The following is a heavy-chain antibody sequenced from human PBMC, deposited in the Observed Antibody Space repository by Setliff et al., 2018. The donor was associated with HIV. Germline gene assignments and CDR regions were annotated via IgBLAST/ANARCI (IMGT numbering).Heavy chain of an antibody. CDR3: ARESQWIQRAFDI. Sequence: GGSLRLSCTASGFTFSSYWIHWVRQAPGKRLEWVSRISADGSDTSYADSVKRRFTISRDTSKNTLYLQMNSLRAEDTAVYYCARESQWIQRAFDIWGQGT. D-gene: IGHD5-18*01. J-gene: IGHJ3*02. CDR1: GFTFSSYW. V-gene: IGHV3-74*01. CDR2: ISADGSDT.